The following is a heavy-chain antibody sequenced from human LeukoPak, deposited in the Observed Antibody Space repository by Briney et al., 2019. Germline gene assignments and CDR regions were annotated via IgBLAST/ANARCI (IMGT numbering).Heavy chain of an antibody. CDR1: GFTFSSYA. J-gene: IGHJ4*02. CDR3: AKVSGMVVAARAFDY. D-gene: IGHD2-15*01. Sequence: GGSLRLSCAASGFTFSSYAMSWVRQAPGKGLEWVSAISGSGGSTYYADSVKGRFTISRDNSKNTLYLQMNSLRAEDTAVYYCAKVSGMVVAARAFDYWGQGTLVTVSS. CDR2: ISGSGGST. V-gene: IGHV3-23*01.